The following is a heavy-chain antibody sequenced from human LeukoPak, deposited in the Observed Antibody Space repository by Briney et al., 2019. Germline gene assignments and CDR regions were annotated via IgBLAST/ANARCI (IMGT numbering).Heavy chain of an antibody. D-gene: IGHD2-2*01. CDR2: ISYDGSNK. CDR1: GFTFSSYG. Sequence: PGGSLRLSCAASGFTFSSYGMHWVRQAPGKGLEWVAVISYDGSNKYYADSVKGRFTISRDNSKNTLYLQMNSLRAEDTAVYYCARRCSSTSCYGGSDYWGQGTLVTVSS. CDR3: ARRCSSTSCYGGSDY. V-gene: IGHV3-30*03. J-gene: IGHJ4*02.